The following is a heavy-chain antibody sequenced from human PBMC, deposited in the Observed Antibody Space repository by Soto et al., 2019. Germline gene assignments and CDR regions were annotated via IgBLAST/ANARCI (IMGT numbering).Heavy chain of an antibody. V-gene: IGHV3-74*01. Sequence: GGSLRLSCAASGFIFKMYWMHWVRQSPGKALVWISRIYNDGTYSDYADSVRGRFTISRDNVNDTLYLQMNNLRAEDSGLYYCTRGPRPISTGTGAYWGQGTQVTVSS. CDR3: TRGPRPISTGTGAY. D-gene: IGHD3-10*01. J-gene: IGHJ4*02. CDR2: IYNDGTYS. CDR1: GFIFKMYW.